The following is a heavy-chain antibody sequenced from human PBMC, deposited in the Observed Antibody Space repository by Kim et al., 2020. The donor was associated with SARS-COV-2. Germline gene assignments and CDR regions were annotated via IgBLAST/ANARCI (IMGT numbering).Heavy chain of an antibody. J-gene: IGHJ6*02. D-gene: IGHD4-17*01. CDR2: TNPDGSQK. CDR1: GFTFNANW. CDR3: AREGTFGDAVMAV. Sequence: GGSLRLSCAASGFTFNANWMAWVRQAPGKGLEWVANTNPDGSQKYYLDSVRGRFTISRDNTKNTLYLQMSSLRPEDTAVYYCAREGTFGDAVMAVWGQGTTVTASS. V-gene: IGHV3-7*03.